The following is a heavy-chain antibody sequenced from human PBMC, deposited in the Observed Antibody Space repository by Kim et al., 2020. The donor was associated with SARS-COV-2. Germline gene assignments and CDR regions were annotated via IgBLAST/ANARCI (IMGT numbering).Heavy chain of an antibody. D-gene: IGHD3-10*01. V-gene: IGHV4-39*01. CDR3: ARGSGSYDAFDI. CDR2: IYYSGST. CDR1: GGSISSSSYY. Sequence: SETLSLTCTVSGGSISSSSYYWGWIRQPPGKGLEWIGSIYYSGSTYYNPSLKSRVTISVDTSKNQFSLKLSSVTAADTAVYYCARGSGSYDAFDIWGQGTRVTVSS. J-gene: IGHJ3*02.